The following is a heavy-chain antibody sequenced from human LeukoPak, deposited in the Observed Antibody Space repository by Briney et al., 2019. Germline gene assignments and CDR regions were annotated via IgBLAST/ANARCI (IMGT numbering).Heavy chain of an antibody. D-gene: IGHD3-3*01. CDR1: GYTFTSYG. Sequence: ASVKVSCKASGYTFTSYGISWVRQAPGQGLEWMGWISAYNGNTNYAQKLQGRVTMTTDTPTSTAYMELRSLRSDDTAVYYCARDGPHYDFWSGYYNYYYYMDVWGKGTTVTVSS. CDR2: ISAYNGNT. V-gene: IGHV1-18*01. CDR3: ARDGPHYDFWSGYYNYYYYMDV. J-gene: IGHJ6*03.